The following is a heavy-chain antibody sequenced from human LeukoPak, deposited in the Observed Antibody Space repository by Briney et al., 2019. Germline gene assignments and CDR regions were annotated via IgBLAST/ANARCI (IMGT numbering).Heavy chain of an antibody. Sequence: GASVKVSCKASGGTFSSYAISWVRQAPGQGLEWMGGIIPIFGTANHAQKFQGRVTITADESTSTAYMELSSLRSEDTAVYYCARHRSGYSGYDYDYYYYGMDVWGQGTTVTVSS. CDR3: ARHRSGYSGYDYDYYYYGMDV. D-gene: IGHD5-12*01. V-gene: IGHV1-69*13. CDR1: GGTFSSYA. J-gene: IGHJ6*02. CDR2: IIPIFGTA.